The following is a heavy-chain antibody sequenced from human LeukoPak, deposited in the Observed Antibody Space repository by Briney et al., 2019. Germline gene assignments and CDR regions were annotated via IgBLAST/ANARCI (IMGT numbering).Heavy chain of an antibody. D-gene: IGHD1-26*01. Sequence: GESLKISCKGSGYSFTSYWIGWVRQMPGNGLEWMGIIYPGDSDTRYNPSFQGQVTISADKSISTAYLQCSLKASDTAMYYCARSGSLGAFDIWGQGTMVTVSS. CDR1: GYSFTSYW. CDR3: ARSGSLGAFDI. CDR2: IYPGDSDT. J-gene: IGHJ3*02. V-gene: IGHV5-51*01.